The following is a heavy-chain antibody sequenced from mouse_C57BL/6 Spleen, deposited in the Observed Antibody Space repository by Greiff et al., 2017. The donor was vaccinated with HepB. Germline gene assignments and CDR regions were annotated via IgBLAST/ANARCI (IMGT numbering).Heavy chain of an antibody. Sequence: EVQLQESGPELVKPGASVKIPCKASGYTFTDYNMDWVKQSHGKSLEWIGDINPNNGGTIYNQKFKGKATLTVDKSSSTAYMELRSLTSEDTAVYYCARGASITTVVAPFDYWGQGTTLTVSS. V-gene: IGHV1-18*01. CDR3: ARGASITTVVAPFDY. D-gene: IGHD1-1*01. CDR2: INPNNGGT. J-gene: IGHJ2*01. CDR1: GYTFTDYN.